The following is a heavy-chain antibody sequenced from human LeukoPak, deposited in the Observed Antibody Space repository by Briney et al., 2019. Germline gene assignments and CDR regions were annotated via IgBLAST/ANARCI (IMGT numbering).Heavy chain of an antibody. CDR1: GGSISSYY. J-gene: IGHJ5*02. D-gene: IGHD6-13*01. Sequence: SETLSLTCTVSGGSISSYYWSWIRQPPGKGLEWIGYIYYSGSTNYNPSLKSRVTISVNTSKNQFSLKLSSVTAADTAVYYCASSSGYSSSWYGRWFDPWGQGTLVTVSS. V-gene: IGHV4-59*01. CDR2: IYYSGST. CDR3: ASSSGYSSSWYGRWFDP.